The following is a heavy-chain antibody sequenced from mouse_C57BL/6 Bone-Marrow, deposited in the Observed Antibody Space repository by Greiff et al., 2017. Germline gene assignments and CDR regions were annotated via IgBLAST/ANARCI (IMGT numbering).Heavy chain of an antibody. CDR3: ASTAQVRGDYAMGY. J-gene: IGHJ4*01. Sequence: QVHVKQSGPGLVQPSQSLSITCTVSGFSLTSYGVHWVRQSPGKGLEWLGVIWSGGSTDYNAAFISRLSISKDNSKSQVFFKMNSLQAYDTAIYYCASTAQVRGDYAMGYWGQGTSVTVSS. V-gene: IGHV2-2*01. CDR1: GFSLTSYG. CDR2: IWSGGST. D-gene: IGHD3-2*02.